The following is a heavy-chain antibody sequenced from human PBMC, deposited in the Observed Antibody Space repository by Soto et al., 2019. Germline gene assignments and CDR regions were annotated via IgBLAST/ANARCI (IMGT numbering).Heavy chain of an antibody. D-gene: IGHD6-13*01. V-gene: IGHV3-23*01. CDR1: GFPFSSYA. CDR2: ISGSGGST. CDR3: AKVGYSSSWYFSNYYYGMDV. Sequence: GGSLILSCAASGFPFSSYAMSWVSQAPGKGLEWVSAISGSGGSTYYADSVKGRFTISRDNSKNTLYLQMNSLRAEDTAVYYCAKVGYSSSWYFSNYYYGMDVWGQGTTVTVSS. J-gene: IGHJ6*02.